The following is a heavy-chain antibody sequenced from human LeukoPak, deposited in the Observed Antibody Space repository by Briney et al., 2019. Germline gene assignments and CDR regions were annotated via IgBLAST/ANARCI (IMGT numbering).Heavy chain of an antibody. CDR2: INAGNGNT. CDR1: GYTFTSYA. D-gene: IGHD2-2*01. Sequence: ASVKLSCKASGYTFTSYAMHWVRQAPGHRLEWMGWINAGNGNTKYSQEFQCRVTITRDTSASTAYMELSRLRCEDMAVYYCAREGLSLGYCSSTSCYDWFDPWGQGTLVTVSS. CDR3: AREGLSLGYCSSTSCYDWFDP. V-gene: IGHV1-3*03. J-gene: IGHJ5*02.